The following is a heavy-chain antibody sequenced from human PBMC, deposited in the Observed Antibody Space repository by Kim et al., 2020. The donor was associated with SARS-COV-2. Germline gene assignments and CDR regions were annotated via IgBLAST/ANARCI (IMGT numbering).Heavy chain of an antibody. CDR2: ISSSSSYT. V-gene: IGHV3-11*06. CDR1: GFTFSDYY. J-gene: IGHJ4*02. Sequence: GGSLRLSCAASGFTFSDYYMSWIRQAPGKGLEWVSYISSSSSYTNYADSVKGRFTISRDNAKNSLYLQMNSLRAEDTAVYYCASIVATKSGFDYWGQGTLVTVSS. D-gene: IGHD5-12*01. CDR3: ASIVATKSGFDY.